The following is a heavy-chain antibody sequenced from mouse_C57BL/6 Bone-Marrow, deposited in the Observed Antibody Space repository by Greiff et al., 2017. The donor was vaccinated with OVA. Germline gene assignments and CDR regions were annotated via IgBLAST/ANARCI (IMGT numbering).Heavy chain of an antibody. J-gene: IGHJ3*01. D-gene: IGHD3-3*01. CDR2: INYDGSST. CDR1: GFTFSDYY. V-gene: IGHV5-16*01. CDR3: ARDSLGQGGFAY. Sequence: DVMLVESEGGLVQPGSSMKLSCTASGFTFSDYYMAWVRQVPEKGLEWVANINYDGSSTYYLDSLKSRFIISRDNAKNILYLQMSSLKSEDTATYYCARDSLGQGGFAYWGQGTLVTVSA.